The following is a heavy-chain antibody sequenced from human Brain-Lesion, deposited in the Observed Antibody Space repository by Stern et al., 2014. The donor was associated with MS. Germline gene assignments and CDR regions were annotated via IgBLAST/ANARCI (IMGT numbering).Heavy chain of an antibody. CDR2: IYWDNDK. CDR1: GFSLSTDGVG. V-gene: IGHV2-5*02. D-gene: IGHD3-3*01. J-gene: IGHJ4*02. Sequence: ESGPALVTPTQTLTLTCTFSGFSLSTDGVGVGWVRQPPGQALEGLALIYWDNDKRYSPSLRSRLTITKDTSRNQVVLTMTNMDPVDTATYYCAHRRPHYASWDNGDFDYWGQGALVTVSS. CDR3: AHRRPHYASWDNGDFDY.